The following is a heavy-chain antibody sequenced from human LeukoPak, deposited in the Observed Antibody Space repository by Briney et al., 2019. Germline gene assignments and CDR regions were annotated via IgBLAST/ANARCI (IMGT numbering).Heavy chain of an antibody. V-gene: IGHV3-7*05. J-gene: IGHJ4*02. Sequence: GGSLRLSCAASGFTISTYWMNWVRQAPGKGLEWVANINQDGSAVYYGGSVRDRFTISRDNTKNSLYLQMNSLRVEDTAVYYCARIGHEDYYFDYWGQGTLVTVSS. CDR3: ARIGHEDYYFDY. CDR1: GFTISTYW. CDR2: INQDGSAV.